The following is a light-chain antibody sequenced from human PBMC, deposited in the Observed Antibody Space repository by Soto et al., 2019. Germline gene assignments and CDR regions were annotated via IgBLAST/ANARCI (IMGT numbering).Light chain of an antibody. V-gene: IGKV1-9*01. Sequence: IQVTQSPSSLSASVGDRITITCRVSQGMSSYLAWYQQKPGKAPKLLIYAAYTLQSGVPSRFNGGGSGPDFTLTISNLQPEDIATYYCQQVDTSHSFGGGTKVDIK. J-gene: IGKJ4*01. CDR1: QGMSSY. CDR2: AAY. CDR3: QQVDTSHS.